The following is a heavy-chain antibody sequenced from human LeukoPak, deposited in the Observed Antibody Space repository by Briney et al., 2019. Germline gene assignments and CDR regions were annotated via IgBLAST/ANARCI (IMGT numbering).Heavy chain of an antibody. D-gene: IGHD3-22*01. Sequence: PGGSLRLSCAASGFTFSSYAMSWVRQAPGKGLEWVSAISGSGGSTYYADSVKGRFTISRDNAKNSLYLQMNSLRAEDTAVYYCARDSSDSSGYFDHWGQGTLVTVSS. CDR2: ISGSGGST. CDR3: ARDSSDSSGYFDH. CDR1: GFTFSSYA. J-gene: IGHJ5*02. V-gene: IGHV3-23*01.